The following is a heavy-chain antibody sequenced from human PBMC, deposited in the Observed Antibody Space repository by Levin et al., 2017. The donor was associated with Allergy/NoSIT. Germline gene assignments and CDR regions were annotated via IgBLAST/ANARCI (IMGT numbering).Heavy chain of an antibody. Sequence: GESLKISCKASGYTFTSYGISWVRQAPGQGLEWMGWISAYNGNTNYAQKLQGRVTMTTDTSTSTAYMELRSLRSDDTAVYYCARQQWLVRNYYYGMDGWGQGTTVTVSS. D-gene: IGHD6-19*01. CDR3: ARQQWLVRNYYYGMDG. V-gene: IGHV1-18*01. CDR1: GYTFTSYG. CDR2: ISAYNGNT. J-gene: IGHJ6*02.